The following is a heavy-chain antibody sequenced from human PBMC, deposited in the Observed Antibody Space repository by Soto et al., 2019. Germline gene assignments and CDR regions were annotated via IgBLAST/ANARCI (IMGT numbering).Heavy chain of an antibody. D-gene: IGHD2-15*01. CDR1: GFYISSGGYY. CDR2: IYYSGST. CDR3: ARSLGYCSGGSCSEAEYFQH. J-gene: IGHJ1*01. Sequence: SETLSLTSPVSGFYISSGGYYWSWIRQHPGKGLEWIGYIYYSGSTYYNPSLKSRVTISVDTSKNQFSLKLSSVTAADTAVYYCARSLGYCSGGSCSEAEYFQHWGQGTLVTVSS. V-gene: IGHV4-31*03.